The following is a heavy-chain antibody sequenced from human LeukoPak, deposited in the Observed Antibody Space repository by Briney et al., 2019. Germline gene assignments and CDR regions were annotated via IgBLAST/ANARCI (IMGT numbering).Heavy chain of an antibody. D-gene: IGHD2-2*01. CDR3: ASVYCSSTSCYGFDY. CDR2: INPSGGST. Sequence: ASVKVSCKASGYTFTSYYMHWVRQAPGQGLEWMGIINPSGGSTSYAQKFQGRVTVTRDTSTSTVYMELSSLRSEDTAVYYCASVYCSSTSCYGFDYWGQGTLVTVSS. V-gene: IGHV1-46*01. CDR1: GYTFTSYY. J-gene: IGHJ4*02.